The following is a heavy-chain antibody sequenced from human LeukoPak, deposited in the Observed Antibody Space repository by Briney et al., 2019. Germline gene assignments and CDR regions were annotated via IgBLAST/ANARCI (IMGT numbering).Heavy chain of an antibody. CDR3: ARTAAGTFFDY. CDR1: GFTFTDHY. J-gene: IGHJ4*02. V-gene: IGHV3-53*01. CDR2: IYSGGYT. D-gene: IGHD6-13*01. Sequence: PGGSLRLSCAASGFTFTDHYMSWIRQAPGKGLEWVSIIYSGGYTFYADSVKGRFTISRDNSKNTLYLQMNSLRAEDTAVYYCARTAAGTFFDYWGQGTLVTVSS.